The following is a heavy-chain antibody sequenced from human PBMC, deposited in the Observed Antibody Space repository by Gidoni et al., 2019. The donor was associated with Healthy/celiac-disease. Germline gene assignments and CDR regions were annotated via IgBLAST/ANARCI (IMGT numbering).Heavy chain of an antibody. D-gene: IGHD3-3*01. Sequence: EVQLLESGGGLVQPGGSLRLSCAASGFTFSSYAMSWVRQAPGKGLEWVSAISGSGGSTYYADSVKGRFTISRDNSKNTLYLQMNSLRAEDTAVYYCAKDSEYRITIFGVVPRLDVWGKGTTVTVSS. V-gene: IGHV3-23*01. CDR2: ISGSGGST. CDR1: GFTFSSYA. J-gene: IGHJ6*04. CDR3: AKDSEYRITIFGVVPRLDV.